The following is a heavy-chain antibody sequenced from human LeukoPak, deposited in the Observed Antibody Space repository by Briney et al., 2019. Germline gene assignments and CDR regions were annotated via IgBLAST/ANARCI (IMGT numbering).Heavy chain of an antibody. CDR2: IYSSGST. CDR3: ARDYGDYDIEYYFDY. J-gene: IGHJ4*02. V-gene: IGHV3-66*03. D-gene: IGHD4-17*01. CDR1: GFTVSSNY. Sequence: TGGSLRLSCAASGFTVSSNYMSWVRQAPEKGLEWVSIIYSSGSTYYADSVKGRFTISRDNSKNTLYLQMNSLRAEDTAVYYCARDYGDYDIEYYFDYWGQGTLVTVSS.